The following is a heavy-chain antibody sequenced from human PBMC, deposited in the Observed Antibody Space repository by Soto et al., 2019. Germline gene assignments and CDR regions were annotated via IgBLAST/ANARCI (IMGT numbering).Heavy chain of an antibody. Sequence: LRLSCAASGFTFSSYAMSWVRQAPGKGLEWVSAISGSGGSTYYADSVKGRFTISRDNSKNTLYLQMNSLRAEDTAVYYCAKDWGPYYYDSSGYLDYWGQGTLVTVSS. D-gene: IGHD3-22*01. CDR2: ISGSGGST. V-gene: IGHV3-23*01. J-gene: IGHJ4*02. CDR3: AKDWGPYYYDSSGYLDY. CDR1: GFTFSSYA.